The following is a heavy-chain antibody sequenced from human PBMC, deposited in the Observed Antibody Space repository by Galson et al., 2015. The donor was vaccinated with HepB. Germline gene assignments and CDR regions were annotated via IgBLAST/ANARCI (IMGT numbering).Heavy chain of an antibody. J-gene: IGHJ6*02. CDR3: ARDPGPYYYYGMDV. CDR2: ISSSGRTI. CDR1: GFTFSDYY. Sequence: SLRLSCAASGFTFSDYYMSWIRQAPGKGLEWVSYISSSGRTIYYADSVKGRFTISRDNAKKSLYLQMKSLRAEDTAVYYCARDPGPYYYYGMDVWGQGTTVTVSS. V-gene: IGHV3-11*01.